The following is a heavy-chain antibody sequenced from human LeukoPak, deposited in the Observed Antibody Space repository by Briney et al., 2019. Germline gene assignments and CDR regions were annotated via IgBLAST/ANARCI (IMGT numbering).Heavy chain of an antibody. CDR1: GFTFASYA. J-gene: IGHJ3*02. D-gene: IGHD5-24*01. Sequence: GGSLRLSCAASGFTFASYAMTWVRQAPGKGLEWVSYISSSGSTIYYADSVKGRFTISRDNAKNSLYLQMNSLRAEDTAVYYCAREGDGSAKGAFDIWGQGTMVTVSS. V-gene: IGHV3-48*04. CDR2: ISSSGSTI. CDR3: AREGDGSAKGAFDI.